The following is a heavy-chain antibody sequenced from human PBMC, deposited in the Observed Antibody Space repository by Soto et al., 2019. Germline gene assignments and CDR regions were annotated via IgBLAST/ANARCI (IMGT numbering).Heavy chain of an antibody. Sequence: SGPTLVNPTQTLTLTCTFSGFSLSTSGMSASWIRQPPGKALEWLARIDWDDDKYFSTSLKTRLTISKDTSKNQVVLSMTNMDPVDTATYYCARLSVTYTGNYKHFDSWGQGTLVPASS. V-gene: IGHV2-70*11. CDR3: ARLSVTYTGNYKHFDS. CDR1: GFSLSTSGMS. D-gene: IGHD1-26*01. CDR2: IDWDDDK. J-gene: IGHJ4*02.